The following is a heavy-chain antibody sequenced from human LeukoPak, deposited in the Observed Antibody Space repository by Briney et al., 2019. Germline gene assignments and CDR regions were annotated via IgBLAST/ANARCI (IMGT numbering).Heavy chain of an antibody. CDR1: GDSINSLDL. Sequence: SGTLSLTCTVSGDSINSLDLWSWVRQPPGKGLEWIGEMYLSGTTHSNPSVKSRVTISIDKSKNQFFLNLSSVTAADTAVYYCARQLAQAEGRAFDIWGQGTKVTVSS. J-gene: IGHJ3*02. V-gene: IGHV4-4*02. CDR3: ARQLAQAEGRAFDI. CDR2: MYLSGTT. D-gene: IGHD6-19*01.